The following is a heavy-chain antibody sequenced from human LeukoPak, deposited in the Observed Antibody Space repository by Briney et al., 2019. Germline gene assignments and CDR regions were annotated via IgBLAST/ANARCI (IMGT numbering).Heavy chain of an antibody. CDR2: INHSGST. CDR1: GGSFSGYY. V-gene: IGHV4-34*01. Sequence: SETLSLTCAVYGGSFSGYYWSWIRQPPGKGLEWIGEINHSGSTNYNPSLKSRVTISVDTSKNQFSLKLSSVTAADTAVYYCARHVDYYDSSGYRNWFDPWGQGTLVTVSS. CDR3: ARHVDYYDSSGYRNWFDP. J-gene: IGHJ5*02. D-gene: IGHD3-22*01.